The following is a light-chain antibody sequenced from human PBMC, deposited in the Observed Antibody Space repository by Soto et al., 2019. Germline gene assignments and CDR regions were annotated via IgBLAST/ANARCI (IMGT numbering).Light chain of an antibody. CDR3: QQYNTYSGT. J-gene: IGKJ1*01. Sequence: DIQMTQSPSTLSASDRDTVTITCRASQSTSSWLAWYQQKPGKAPKVLIYDVSSLESGVPSRFSGSGSGTEFTLTINSPQPDDFATYYCQQYNTYSGTFGPGTKV. CDR1: QSTSSW. V-gene: IGKV1-5*01. CDR2: DVS.